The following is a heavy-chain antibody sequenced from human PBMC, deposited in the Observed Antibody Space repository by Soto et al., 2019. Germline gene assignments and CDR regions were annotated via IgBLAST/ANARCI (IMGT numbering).Heavy chain of an antibody. Sequence: EVQLLESGGCLVQPGGSLRLSCAASGFTFSSYAMSWVRQAPGKGLEWVSAISGSGGSTYYADSVKGRFTISRDNSKSRLDLQMNSLRAEDTAVYYCATAARPNYYYGMDVWGQGTTVTVSS. V-gene: IGHV3-23*01. J-gene: IGHJ6*02. CDR1: GFTFSSYA. CDR2: ISGSGGST. D-gene: IGHD6-6*01. CDR3: ATAARPNYYYGMDV.